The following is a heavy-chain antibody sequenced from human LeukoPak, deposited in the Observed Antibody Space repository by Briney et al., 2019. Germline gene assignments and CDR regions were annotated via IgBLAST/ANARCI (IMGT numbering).Heavy chain of an antibody. J-gene: IGHJ4*02. CDR3: AKDPGYSSGWSLGY. CDR2: ISYDGSNK. Sequence: PGGSLRLSCAASGFTFSTYWMHWVRQAPGKGLEWVAVISYDGSNKYYADSVKGRFTISRDNSKNTLYLQMNSLRAEDTAVYYCAKDPGYSSGWSLGYWGQGTLVTVSS. D-gene: IGHD6-19*01. V-gene: IGHV3-30*18. CDR1: GFTFSTYW.